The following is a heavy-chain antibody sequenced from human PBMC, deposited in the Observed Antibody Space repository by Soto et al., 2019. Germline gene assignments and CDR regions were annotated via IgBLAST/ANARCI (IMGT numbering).Heavy chain of an antibody. Sequence: QVLLMESGGGVVQSGRSLRLSCAASGFTFSTYGMHWVRQGPGKGLEWVAFISYDGSNKYYADSVKGRFTISRDNSKNTLFLQMNSLRAEDTAIYYCAKVRYSSTWSFHHWGKGTQVNVS. CDR2: ISYDGSNK. V-gene: IGHV3-30*18. J-gene: IGHJ4*02. CDR3: AKVRYSSTWSFHH. D-gene: IGHD6-13*01. CDR1: GFTFSTYG.